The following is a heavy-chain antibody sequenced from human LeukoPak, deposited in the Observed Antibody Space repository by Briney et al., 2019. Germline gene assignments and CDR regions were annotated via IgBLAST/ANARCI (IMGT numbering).Heavy chain of an antibody. V-gene: IGHV1-18*01. J-gene: IGHJ4*02. CDR2: ISDYNGNT. CDR1: GYTFTSYG. CDR3: ACLQWLVHDRYYDY. Sequence: ASVKVSCKASGYTFTSYGISWVRQAPGQGLEWMGWISDYNGNTNYAQKLQGRGTMTTDTSTTTAYMELRSLRSDDTAVYYCACLQWLVHDRYYDYWGQGTLVTVSS. D-gene: IGHD6-19*01.